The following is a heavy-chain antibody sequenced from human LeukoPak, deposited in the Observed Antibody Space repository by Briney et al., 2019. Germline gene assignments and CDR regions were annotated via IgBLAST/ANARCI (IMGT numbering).Heavy chain of an antibody. D-gene: IGHD6-19*01. J-gene: IGHJ4*02. Sequence: TASGTLSLTCAVSGGSISSSNWWSWVRQPPGKGLEWIGEIYHSGSTNYNPSLKSRVTISVDKSKNQFSLKLSSVTAADTAVYYCARDRDYSSGWASGDYWGQGTLVTVSS. CDR1: GGSISSSNW. CDR2: IYHSGST. CDR3: ARDRDYSSGWASGDY. V-gene: IGHV4-4*02.